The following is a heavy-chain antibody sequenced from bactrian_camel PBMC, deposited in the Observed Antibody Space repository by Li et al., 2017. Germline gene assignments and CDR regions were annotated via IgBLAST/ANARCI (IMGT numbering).Heavy chain of an antibody. CDR3: AGDRTYGAWYMESQYAY. CDR1: GLTVSTYC. D-gene: IGHD6*01. CDR2: IYEGDGSV. Sequence: HVQLVESGGGSVQPGESLGLSCAGSGLTVSTYCMAWFRQTSAKEREVVALIYEGDGSVYYADSAEGRFTISRESGKNTMHLQMNSLIPEDTGVYYCAGDRTYGAWYMESQYAYWGRGTQVTVS. V-gene: IGHV3S1*01. J-gene: IGHJ4*01.